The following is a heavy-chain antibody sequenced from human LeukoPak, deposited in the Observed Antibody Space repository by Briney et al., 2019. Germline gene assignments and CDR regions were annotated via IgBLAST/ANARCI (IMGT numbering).Heavy chain of an antibody. V-gene: IGHV4-59*08. CDR3: ARHLFYDSSGIGY. Sequence: PSETLSLTCTVSGGSISSYYWSWIRQPPGKGLEWIGYIYDSVFTNYNPSLKSRVTISVDTSKNQFSLKLSSVTAADTAVYYCARHLFYDSSGIGYWGQGTLVTVSS. CDR2: IYDSVFT. D-gene: IGHD3-22*01. J-gene: IGHJ4*02. CDR1: GGSISSYY.